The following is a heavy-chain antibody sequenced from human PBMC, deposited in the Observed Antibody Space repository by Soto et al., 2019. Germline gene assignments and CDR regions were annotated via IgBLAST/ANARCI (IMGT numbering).Heavy chain of an antibody. V-gene: IGHV1-3*01. Sequence: ASVKVSCKASGYTFATYSLHWVRQAPGQRLEWMGWINAGNDNTKYSQKFQGRVTINRDTSASTAYMELSSLRSEDTGVFYCARDMGFGELLFDYWGQGTLVTVSS. CDR3: ARDMGFGELLFDY. CDR1: GYTFATYS. CDR2: INAGNDNT. D-gene: IGHD3-10*01. J-gene: IGHJ4*02.